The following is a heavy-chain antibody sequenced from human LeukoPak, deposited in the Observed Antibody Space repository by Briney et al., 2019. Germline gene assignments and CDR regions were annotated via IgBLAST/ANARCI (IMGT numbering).Heavy chain of an antibody. Sequence: SETLSLTCAVYGGSFSGYYWSWIRQPPGKGLEWIGEINHSGSTKYNPSLKSRVTISVDTSKNQFSLKLSSVTAADTAVYYCAREYYDYVWGSYPLDYWGQGTLVTVSS. CDR1: GGSFSGYY. V-gene: IGHV4-34*01. CDR3: AREYYDYVWGSYPLDY. CDR2: INHSGST. D-gene: IGHD3-16*02. J-gene: IGHJ4*02.